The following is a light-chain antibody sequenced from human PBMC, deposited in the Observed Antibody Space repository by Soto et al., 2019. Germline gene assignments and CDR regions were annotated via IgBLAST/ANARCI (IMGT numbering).Light chain of an antibody. CDR1: QSFRGL. V-gene: IGKV3-11*01. CDR3: QQRNNWPPIT. CDR2: DAY. Sequence: EVVLTQSPVTLSLSPGERATLSCRASQSFRGLLAWYQQKPGQAPRLLIYDAYNRATGIPPRFSGSGSGTDFTLTITSLEPEDFAVYYCQQRNNWPPITFGQGTRLEIK. J-gene: IGKJ5*01.